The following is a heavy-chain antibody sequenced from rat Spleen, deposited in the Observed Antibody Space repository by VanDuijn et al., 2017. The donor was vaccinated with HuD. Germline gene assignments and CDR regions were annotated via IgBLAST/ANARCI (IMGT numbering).Heavy chain of an antibody. Sequence: QVQLKESGPGLVQPSQTLSLTCTVAGFSLTSYNVHWVRQPPGKGLEWMGVMWSDGATSYNSALKSRLSISRDTSKSQVFLKISSLQTEDTAIYFCTRLHFGYNYYFDYWGQGVMVTVSS. J-gene: IGHJ2*01. V-gene: IGHV2-32*01. CDR3: TRLHFGYNYYFDY. CDR2: MWSDGAT. D-gene: IGHD1-9*01. CDR1: GFSLTSYN.